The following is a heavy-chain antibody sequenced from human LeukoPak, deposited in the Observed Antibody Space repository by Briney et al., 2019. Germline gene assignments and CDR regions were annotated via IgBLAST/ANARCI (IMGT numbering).Heavy chain of an antibody. CDR2: ISYDGKNE. V-gene: IGHV3-30*18. D-gene: IGHD2-2*01. J-gene: IGHJ4*02. Sequence: GGSLRLSCAASGFTFSNFGMHWVRQAPGKGLEWVAVISYDGKNEYYTDSVKGRFTISRDNAKNTLYLQMNSLRAEDTAVYYCAKGTLDIVVVPAAPKVYYFDYWGQGTLVTVSS. CDR1: GFTFSNFG. CDR3: AKGTLDIVVVPAAPKVYYFDY.